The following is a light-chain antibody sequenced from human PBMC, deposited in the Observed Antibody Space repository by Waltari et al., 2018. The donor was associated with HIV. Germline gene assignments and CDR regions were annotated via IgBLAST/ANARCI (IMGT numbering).Light chain of an antibody. V-gene: IGKV3-11*01. Sequence: EIVLTQSPATLSLSPGERATLSCRASQSVGYYLAWYQQKPGQAPRLRIYDTSIRATGIPARFSGSGSGTDFTLTISSLESEDFAVYYCQERSNWPLLTFGGGTKVEIK. CDR1: QSVGYY. CDR2: DTS. J-gene: IGKJ4*01. CDR3: QERSNWPLLT.